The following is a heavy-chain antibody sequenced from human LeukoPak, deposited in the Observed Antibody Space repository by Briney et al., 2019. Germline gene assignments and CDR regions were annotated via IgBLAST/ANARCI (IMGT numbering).Heavy chain of an antibody. CDR2: INPSSGDT. Sequence: ASLEVDCRAAGYTVTGYYIYWKRQAPGQGLEWMGWINPSSGDTNYAQKFPGRVTMTRDTSISTAYMELIRLTSDDTAVYFCARDSTFGELPFWGQGTLVTVSS. CDR1: GYTVTGYY. CDR3: ARDSTFGELPF. D-gene: IGHD3-10*02. J-gene: IGHJ1*01. V-gene: IGHV1-2*02.